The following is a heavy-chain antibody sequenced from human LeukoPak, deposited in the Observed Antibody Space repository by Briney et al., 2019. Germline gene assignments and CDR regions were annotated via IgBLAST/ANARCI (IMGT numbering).Heavy chain of an antibody. CDR3: ARSRKQWLVAY. J-gene: IGHJ4*02. V-gene: IGHV3-21*01. D-gene: IGHD6-19*01. CDR2: ISSSSSYI. Sequence: GGSLRLSCAASGFTFSSYSMNWVRQAPGKGLEWVSSISSSSSYIYYADSVKGRFTISRDNAKNSLYLQMNSLRAEDTAVYYCARSRKQWLVAYWGQGTLVTVSS. CDR1: GFTFSSYS.